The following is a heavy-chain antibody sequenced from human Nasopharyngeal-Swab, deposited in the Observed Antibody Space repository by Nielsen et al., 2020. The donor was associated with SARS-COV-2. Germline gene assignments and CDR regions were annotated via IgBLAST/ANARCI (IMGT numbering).Heavy chain of an antibody. CDR3: ARALGYSYGVYYYYYAMDV. V-gene: IGHV3-48*02. CDR2: ISSSSSTI. D-gene: IGHD5-18*01. Sequence: VRQMPGKGLEWVSYISSSSSTIYYADSVKGRFTISRDNAKNSLYLQMNSLRDEDTAVYYCARALGYSYGVYYYYYAMDVWGQGTTVTVSS. J-gene: IGHJ6*02.